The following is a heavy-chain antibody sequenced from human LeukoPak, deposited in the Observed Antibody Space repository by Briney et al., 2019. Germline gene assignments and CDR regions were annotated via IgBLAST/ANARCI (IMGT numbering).Heavy chain of an antibody. CDR2: IYYTGST. Sequence: PSETLSLTCTVSGGSISSHYASWIRQPPGKGLEWIGYIYYTGSTNYNPSLKGRVTISSDTSKNQFSLKLSSVTAADTAVYYCARSSSSLSWFDPWGQGTLVTVSS. CDR3: ARSSSSLSWFDP. V-gene: IGHV4-59*11. CDR1: GGSISSHY. D-gene: IGHD6-6*01. J-gene: IGHJ5*02.